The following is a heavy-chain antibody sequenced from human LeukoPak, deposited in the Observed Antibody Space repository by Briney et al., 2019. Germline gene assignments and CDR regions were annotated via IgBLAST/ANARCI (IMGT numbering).Heavy chain of an antibody. D-gene: IGHD2-15*01. CDR1: GGSISSYY. CDR2: IYYSGST. CDR3: ARDCSGGSCYTD. J-gene: IGHJ4*02. V-gene: IGHV4-59*01. Sequence: PSETLSLTCTVSGGSISSYYWSWIRQPPGKGLEWIGYIYYSGSTNYNPSLKSRVTISVDMSKNQFSLKLSSVTAADTAVYYCARDCSGGSCYTDWGQGTLVTVSS.